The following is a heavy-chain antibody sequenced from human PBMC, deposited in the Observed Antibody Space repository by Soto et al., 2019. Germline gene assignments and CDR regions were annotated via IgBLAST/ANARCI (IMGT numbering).Heavy chain of an antibody. Sequence: QVQLQESGPELVKPSETLSLTCTVSGGSISSYYWSWIRQRAGKGLQWIGPIYTSWSTIYNPALKGRATMSVYTSKNQFSVELSSVTAADTAVYYCARGYSSGRINWFDAWGQGTLVTVSS. D-gene: IGHD6-19*01. CDR2: IYTSWST. J-gene: IGHJ5*02. V-gene: IGHV4-4*07. CDR3: ARGYSSGRINWFDA. CDR1: GGSISSYY.